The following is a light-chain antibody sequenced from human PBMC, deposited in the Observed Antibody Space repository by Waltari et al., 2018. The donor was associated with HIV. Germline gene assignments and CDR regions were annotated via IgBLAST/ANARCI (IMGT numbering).Light chain of an antibody. CDR3: GTWDSSLSAVV. CDR2: ENT. V-gene: IGLV1-51*01. J-gene: IGLJ3*02. CDR1: NSNIGNDY. Sequence: QSVLTQPPSVSAAPGQKVTISCSGSNSNIGNDYVSWYQQLPSTAPQLRIYENTKRPSGIPDRFSGSKSGTSASLGITGLLAGDEAYYYCGTWDSSLSAVVFGGGTKLTVL.